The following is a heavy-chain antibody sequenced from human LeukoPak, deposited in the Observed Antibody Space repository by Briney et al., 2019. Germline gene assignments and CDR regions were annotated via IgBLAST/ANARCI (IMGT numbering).Heavy chain of an antibody. CDR1: GGSFSGYY. CDR2: INHSGST. CDR3: ARARDGVLDY. J-gene: IGHJ4*02. V-gene: IGHV4-34*01. D-gene: IGHD5-24*01. Sequence: SETLSLTCAVYGGSFSGYYWSWIRQPPGKGLEWIGEINHSGSTNYNPSLKSRVTISVDTSKNQFSLKLSSVTAADMAVYYCARARDGVLDYWGQGTLVTVSS.